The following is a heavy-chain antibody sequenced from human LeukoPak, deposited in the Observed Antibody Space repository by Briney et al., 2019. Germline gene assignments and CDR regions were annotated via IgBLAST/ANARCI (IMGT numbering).Heavy chain of an antibody. CDR1: AASIRGYY. CDR3: ARTPYYDSSGYHNDY. V-gene: IGHV4-59*01. J-gene: IGHJ4*02. CDR2: IYYIGST. Sequence: KPSETLSLTCTVSAASIRGYYWSWIRQPPGKGLEWIGYIYYIGSTNYNPSLKSRVTISVDTSKNQFSLKLRSVTAADTAVYYCARTPYYDSSGYHNDYWGQGTLVTVSS. D-gene: IGHD3-22*01.